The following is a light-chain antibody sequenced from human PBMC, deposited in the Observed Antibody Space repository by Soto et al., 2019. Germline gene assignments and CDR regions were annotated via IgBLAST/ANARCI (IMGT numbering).Light chain of an antibody. CDR2: DAS. CDR3: QQYGRTPLT. CDR1: QSVSRNY. V-gene: IGKV3-20*01. J-gene: IGKJ4*01. Sequence: EIGLTQSPGTLYLSPGERASLSCRASQSVSRNYVAWYHYKPGQAPRLLIYDASTRATGIPDRFSGSGSGADFTLTIIRLEPEDFAVYFCQQYGRTPLTFGGGSKVEIK.